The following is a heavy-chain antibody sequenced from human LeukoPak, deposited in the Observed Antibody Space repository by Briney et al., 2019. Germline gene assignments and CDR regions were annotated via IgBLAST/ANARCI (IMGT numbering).Heavy chain of an antibody. Sequence: ASVKVSCNASGYTFTSNYIHWVRQAPGQGLEWMGMIYPRDGSTSYAQKFQGRVTMTRDTSTSTVYMELSSLRSEDTAVYYCARGTSVVLRFLEWLSTSGAFDYWGQGTLVTVSS. CDR2: IYPRDGST. CDR3: ARGTSVVLRFLEWLSTSGAFDY. CDR1: GYTFTSNY. D-gene: IGHD3-3*01. J-gene: IGHJ4*02. V-gene: IGHV1-46*01.